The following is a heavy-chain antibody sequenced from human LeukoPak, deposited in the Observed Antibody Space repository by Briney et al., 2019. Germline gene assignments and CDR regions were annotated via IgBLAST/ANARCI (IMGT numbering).Heavy chain of an antibody. CDR1: GFTFSSYA. V-gene: IGHV3-23*01. Sequence: PGGSLRLSCAASGFTFSSYAMSWVRQAPGKGLEWVSRINSDGSSTSYADSEKGRFTISRDNSKNTLYLQMNSLRAEDTAVYYCAKPISEYSSSYFDYWGQGTLVTVSS. CDR3: AKPISEYSSSYFDY. D-gene: IGHD6-13*01. CDR2: INSDGSST. J-gene: IGHJ4*02.